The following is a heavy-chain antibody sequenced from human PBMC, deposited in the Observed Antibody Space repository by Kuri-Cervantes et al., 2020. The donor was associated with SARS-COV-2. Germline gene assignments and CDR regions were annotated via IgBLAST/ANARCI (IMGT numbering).Heavy chain of an antibody. CDR1: GFTFSSYA. Sequence: GGSLRLSCAASGFTFSSYATHWVRQAPGKGLEWVAVISYDGSNKYYADSVKGRFTISRDNSKNTLYLQMNSLRAEDTAVYYCARAGGDAFDIWGQGTMVTVSS. J-gene: IGHJ3*02. V-gene: IGHV3-30-3*01. D-gene: IGHD1-14*01. CDR2: ISYDGSNK. CDR3: ARAGGDAFDI.